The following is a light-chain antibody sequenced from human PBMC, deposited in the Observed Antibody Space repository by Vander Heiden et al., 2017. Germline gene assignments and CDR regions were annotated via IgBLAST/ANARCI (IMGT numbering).Light chain of an antibody. CDR2: GNS. J-gene: IGLJ3*02. V-gene: IGLV1-40*01. CDR1: SSNIGDGYD. Sequence: SVLTQPPSACGAPALRATISCTGSSSNIGDGYDVHWYQQLPVTAPKLLIYGNSNRPSGVPDRFSGAKSGTAASLAITGLQAEDEADYYCQSDDSSLSGCVFGGGTKLTVL. CDR3: QSDDSSLSGCV.